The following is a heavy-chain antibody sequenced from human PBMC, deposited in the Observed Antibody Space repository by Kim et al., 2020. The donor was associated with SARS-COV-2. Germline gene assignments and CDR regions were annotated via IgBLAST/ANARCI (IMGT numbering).Heavy chain of an antibody. J-gene: IGHJ5*02. D-gene: IGHD3-22*01. CDR2: ISAYNGNT. CDR3: ARERELGIYDSSGYYYH. CDR1: GYTFTSYG. V-gene: IGHV1-18*01. Sequence: ASVKVSCKASGYTFTSYGISWVRQAPGQGLEWMGWISAYNGNTNYAQKLQGRVTMTTDTSTSTAYMELRSLRSDDTAVYYCARERELGIYDSSGYYYHWGQGTLVTVSS.